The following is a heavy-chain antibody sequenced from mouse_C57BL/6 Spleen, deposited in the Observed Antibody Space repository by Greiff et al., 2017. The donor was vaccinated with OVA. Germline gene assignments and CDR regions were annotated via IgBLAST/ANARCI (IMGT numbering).Heavy chain of an antibody. Sequence: DVMLVESGGGLVQPGGSMKLSCVASGFTFSNYWMNWVRQSPEKGLEWVAQIRLKSDNYATHYAESVKGRFTISRDDSKSSVYLQMNNLRAEDTGIYYCTGSSGSSYGYYAMDYWGQGTSVTVSS. V-gene: IGHV6-3*01. J-gene: IGHJ4*01. CDR1: GFTFSNYW. CDR2: IRLKSDNYAT. D-gene: IGHD1-1*01. CDR3: TGSSGSSYGYYAMDY.